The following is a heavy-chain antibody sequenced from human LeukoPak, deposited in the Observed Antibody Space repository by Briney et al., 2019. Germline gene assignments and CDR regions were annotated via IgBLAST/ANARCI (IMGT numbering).Heavy chain of an antibody. V-gene: IGHV4-39*01. J-gene: IGHJ5*02. CDR3: ARAFIVVVPAAISWFDP. Sequence: PSETLSLTCTVSGGSISSSSYYWGWIRQPPGKGLEWIGIIYYSGSTYYNPSLKSRVTISVDTSKNQFSLKLSSVTAADTAVYYCARAFIVVVPAAISWFDPWGQGTLVTVSS. CDR1: GGSISSSSYY. D-gene: IGHD2-2*02. CDR2: IYYSGST.